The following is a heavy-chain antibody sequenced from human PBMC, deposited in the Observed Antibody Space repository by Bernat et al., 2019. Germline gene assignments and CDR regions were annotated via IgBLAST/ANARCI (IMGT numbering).Heavy chain of an antibody. Sequence: QLQLQESGPGLVKPSETLSLTCTVSGGSISSSSYYWGWIRQPPGKGLEWIGSIYYSGSTYYNPSLKSRVTISVDTSKNQFSLKLSSVTAADTAVYYCASRTGYSSGALDYWGQGTLVTVSS. CDR3: ASRTGYSSGALDY. CDR1: GGSISSSSYY. D-gene: IGHD6-19*01. CDR2: IYYSGST. V-gene: IGHV4-39*01. J-gene: IGHJ4*02.